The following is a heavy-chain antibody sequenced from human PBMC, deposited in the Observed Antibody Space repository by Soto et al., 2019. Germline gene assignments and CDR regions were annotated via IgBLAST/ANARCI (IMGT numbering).Heavy chain of an antibody. D-gene: IGHD2-2*01. CDR2: ISYDDNYK. CDR3: ASYDIGIEPPGMQREEKPMVELEY. Sequence: QVQLVESGGGVVQPGRSLRLSCAASGFTFSIYGMHWVRQAPGKGLEWVALISYDDNYKYYAESVKGRFTISRDNSKNSLCLELNSLRPEDTAAYYCASYDIGIEPPGMQREEKPMVELEYSGQGTLVTVSS. CDR1: GFTFSIYG. V-gene: IGHV3-33*08. J-gene: IGHJ4*02.